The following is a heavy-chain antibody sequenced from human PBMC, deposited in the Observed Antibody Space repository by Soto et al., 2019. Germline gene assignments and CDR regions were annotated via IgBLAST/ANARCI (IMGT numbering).Heavy chain of an antibody. J-gene: IGHJ5*02. V-gene: IGHV3-33*01. CDR2: IWYDGSNK. CDR1: GFTFSSYG. D-gene: IGHD6-13*01. Sequence: GESLKISCAASGFTFSSYGMHWVRQAPGKGLEWVAVIWYDGSNKYYADSVKGRFTISRDNSKNTLYLQMNSLRAEDTAVYYCARDTDSSSWPKTYNWFDPWGQGTLVTVSS. CDR3: ARDTDSSSWPKTYNWFDP.